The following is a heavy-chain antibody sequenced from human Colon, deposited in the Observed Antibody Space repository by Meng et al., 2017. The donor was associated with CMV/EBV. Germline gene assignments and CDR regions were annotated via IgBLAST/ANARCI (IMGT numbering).Heavy chain of an antibody. D-gene: IGHD3-9*01. CDR1: GDSVSRDTVG. CDR2: TYYRSRWLD. Sequence: SQTLSLTCAISGDSVSRDTVGWNWIRQSPSRGLEWLGRTYYRSRWLDDYAEFVRSRIRIDADTSKNQVSLQLNSVTPEDTGVYYCARRHFTGWYYLDSRGQGTLVTVSS. V-gene: IGHV6-1*01. J-gene: IGHJ4*02. CDR3: ARRHFTGWYYLDS.